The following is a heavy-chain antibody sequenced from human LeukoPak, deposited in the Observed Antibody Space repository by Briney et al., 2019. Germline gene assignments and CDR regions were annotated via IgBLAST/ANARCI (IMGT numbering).Heavy chain of an antibody. CDR1: GGSISSSSYY. Sequence: SETLSLTCTVSGGSISSSSYYWGWIRQPPGKGLEWIGSIYYSGSTYYNPSLKSRVTISVDTSKNQFSLKLSSVTAADTAVYYCARQGLPAAMTLGDYGMDVWGQGTTVTVSS. CDR3: ARQGLPAAMTLGDYGMDV. D-gene: IGHD2-2*01. V-gene: IGHV4-39*01. CDR2: IYYSGST. J-gene: IGHJ6*02.